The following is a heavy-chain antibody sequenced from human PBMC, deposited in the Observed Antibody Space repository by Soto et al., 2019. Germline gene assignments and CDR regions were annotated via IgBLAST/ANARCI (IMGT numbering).Heavy chain of an antibody. V-gene: IGHV4-34*01. Sequence: QVQLQQWGAGLLKPSETLSLTCAVYGGSFSGYYWSWIRQPPGKGLEWIGEINHSGSTNYNPSLKSRVPLSXXTXKXXFSLKLSSVTAADTAVYYCARADIAAAASEYYFDYWGQGTLVTVSS. D-gene: IGHD6-13*01. CDR3: ARADIAAAASEYYFDY. CDR1: GGSFSGYY. J-gene: IGHJ4*02. CDR2: INHSGST.